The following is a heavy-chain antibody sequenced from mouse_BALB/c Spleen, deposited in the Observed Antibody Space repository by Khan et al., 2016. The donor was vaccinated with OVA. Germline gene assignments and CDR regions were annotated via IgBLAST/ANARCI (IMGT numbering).Heavy chain of an antibody. V-gene: IGHV9-3-1*01. CDR3: ASGGYWYFDV. CDR1: GYTFTNYG. J-gene: IGHJ1*01. CDR2: INTYTGEP. D-gene: IGHD1-1*02. Sequence: QIQLVQSGPELKKPGETVKISCKASGYTFTNYGMNWVKQAPGKGLKWMDWINTYTGEPTYADDFKGRFAFSLETSASTAYLQINNLKNEETATYFCASGGYWYFDVWGAGTTVTVSS.